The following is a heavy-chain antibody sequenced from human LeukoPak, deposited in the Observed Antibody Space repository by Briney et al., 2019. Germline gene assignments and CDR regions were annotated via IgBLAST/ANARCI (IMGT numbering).Heavy chain of an antibody. J-gene: IGHJ4*02. Sequence: GGSLRLSCAASGFTFSSYAMSWVRQAPGKGLEWVSAISGSGGSTYYADSVKGRFTFSRDNSKNTLYLQMNSLRAEDTAVYYCAKDLGYYDSSGYYWDYFDYWGQGTLVTVSS. CDR3: AKDLGYYDSSGYYWDYFDY. CDR2: ISGSGGST. V-gene: IGHV3-23*01. CDR1: GFTFSSYA. D-gene: IGHD3-22*01.